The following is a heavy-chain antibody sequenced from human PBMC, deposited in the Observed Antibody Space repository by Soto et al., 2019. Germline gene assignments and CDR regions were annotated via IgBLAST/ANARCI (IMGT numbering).Heavy chain of an antibody. CDR3: AKTTDGWFSAFEI. Sequence: PGGSLRLSCAASGFVFSSYAMSWVRQAPGKGLEWVSAISGSDTTAYYADSVKGRFIFSRDNPKNTMYLQMNSLRAEDTAVYFCAKTTDGWFSAFEIWGQGTVVTVSS. CDR2: ISGSDTTA. D-gene: IGHD6-19*01. V-gene: IGHV3-23*01. CDR1: GFVFSSYA. J-gene: IGHJ3*02.